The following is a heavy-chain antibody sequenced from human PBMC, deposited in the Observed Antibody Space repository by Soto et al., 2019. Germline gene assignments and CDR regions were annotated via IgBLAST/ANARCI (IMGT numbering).Heavy chain of an antibody. V-gene: IGHV3-23*01. CDR1: GFTFADYG. CDR2: IIDTSGNT. J-gene: IGHJ4*02. D-gene: IGHD3-9*01. Sequence: EVLLLESGGGLVQPGGSLRLSCAASGFTFADYGMSWVRHAPGKGLEWVSGIIDTSGNTYYADSVKGRFSISRDNIENTLYLQMNSLTAEDTAVNYCAKDFDCYGLVDFFRHWDQGTLVTVSS. CDR3: AKDFDCYGLVDFFRH.